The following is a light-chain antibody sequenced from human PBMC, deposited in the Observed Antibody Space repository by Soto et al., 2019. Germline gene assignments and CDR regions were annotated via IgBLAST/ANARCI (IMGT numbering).Light chain of an antibody. CDR1: QSVRSTY. V-gene: IGKV3-20*01. CDR2: GAS. J-gene: IGKJ4*01. Sequence: EIVLTQSPGTLSLSPGERATLSCRASQSVRSTYLAWYQQKPGQAPRLLIYGASSRATGIPDRFSGSGSGTAFPLTISRLEPEDFAVYYCQQYGNSPLTFGGGTKVEIK. CDR3: QQYGNSPLT.